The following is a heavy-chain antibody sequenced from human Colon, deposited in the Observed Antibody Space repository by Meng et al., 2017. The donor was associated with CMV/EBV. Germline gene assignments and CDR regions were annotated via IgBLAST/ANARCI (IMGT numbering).Heavy chain of an antibody. D-gene: IGHD1-1*01. CDR1: GFPIRSYG. CDR2: IRHDGNTQ. CDR3: AKEGVEIEPFFDY. V-gene: IGHV3-30*02. J-gene: IGHJ4*02. Sequence: GESLKISCVASGFPIRSYGMHWVRQAPGRGLEWMAYIRHDGNTQYYADSLKGRFTVSRDNSKSTVYLQMDSLRVDDTAVYYCAKEGVEIEPFFDYWGQGTLVTVSS.